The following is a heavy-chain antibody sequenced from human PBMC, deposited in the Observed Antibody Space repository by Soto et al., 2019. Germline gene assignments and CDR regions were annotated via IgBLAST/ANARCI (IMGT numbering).Heavy chain of an antibody. CDR2: IIPMFGTA. D-gene: IGHD5-18*01. V-gene: IGHV1-69*12. CDR3: ASGIQLWLRRINNGYSG. CDR1: GGTFSTYA. J-gene: IGHJ4*02. Sequence: QVQLVQSGAEVNKPESSVKVSCKAPGGTFSTYAISWVRQAPGQGLEWMGGIIPMFGTANYAQRFQDRVTITADESTNTVYMELSSLRSEDTAGYFCASGIQLWLRRINNGYSGWGQGTLVTVSS.